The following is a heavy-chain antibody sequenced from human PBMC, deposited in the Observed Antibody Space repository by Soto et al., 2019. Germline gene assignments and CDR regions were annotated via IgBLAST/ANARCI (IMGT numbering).Heavy chain of an antibody. J-gene: IGHJ5*02. D-gene: IGHD3-10*01. Sequence: SVKVSCKASGGTFSSYTISWVRQAPGQGLEWMGRIIPILGIANYAQKVQGRVTMTTDTSTSTAYMELRSLRSDDTAVYYCARGVGSGSYYNQYNWFDPWGQGTLVTVSS. CDR2: IIPILGIA. CDR1: GGTFSSYT. V-gene: IGHV1-69*02. CDR3: ARGVGSGSYYNQYNWFDP.